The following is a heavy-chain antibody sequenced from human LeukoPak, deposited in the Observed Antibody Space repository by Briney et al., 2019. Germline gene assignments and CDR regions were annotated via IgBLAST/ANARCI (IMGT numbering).Heavy chain of an antibody. CDR1: GGSISGGY. Sequence: SETLSLTCTVSGGSISGGYWSWIRQPPGRGLEWIGYVYTSGSTNYNPSLKSRVTISVDTSKSQFALKLSSVTAADTAVYYCAKSYFDYSTYYSYSFNPWGQGALVTVSS. V-gene: IGHV4-4*09. J-gene: IGHJ5*02. CDR2: VYTSGST. D-gene: IGHD4-11*01. CDR3: AKSYFDYSTYYSYSFNP.